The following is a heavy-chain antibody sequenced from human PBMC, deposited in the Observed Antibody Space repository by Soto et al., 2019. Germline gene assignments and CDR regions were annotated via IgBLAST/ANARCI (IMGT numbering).Heavy chain of an antibody. CDR1: GVSISSGDYY. Sequence: SETLSLTCTFSGVSISSGDYYCSWIRQPPGKGLEWIGYIYYSGSTYYNPSLKSRVTISVDTSKNQFSLKLSSVTAADTAVYYCARDRSDYYDSSGYTSPGGYFDYWGQGTLVTVSS. D-gene: IGHD3-22*01. J-gene: IGHJ4*02. CDR3: ARDRSDYYDSSGYTSPGGYFDY. CDR2: IYYSGST. V-gene: IGHV4-30-4*01.